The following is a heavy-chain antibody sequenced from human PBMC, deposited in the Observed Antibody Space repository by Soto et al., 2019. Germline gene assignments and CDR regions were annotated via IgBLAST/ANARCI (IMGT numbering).Heavy chain of an antibody. CDR3: ARSIAAAGDDWFDP. J-gene: IGHJ5*02. CDR2: IYYRGTT. V-gene: IGHV4-31*03. Sequence: SETLSLTCTVSGFFISSGGYYWNWIRQHPGKGLEYIGHIYYRGTTYYNPSLRSRLTISVDTSKNQFSLNLSSVTAADTAVYYCARSIAAAGDDWFDPWGQGTLVTVSS. D-gene: IGHD6-13*01. CDR1: GFFISSGGYY.